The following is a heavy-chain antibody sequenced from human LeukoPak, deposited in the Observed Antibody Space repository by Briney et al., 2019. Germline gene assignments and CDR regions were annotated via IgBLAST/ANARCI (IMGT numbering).Heavy chain of an antibody. V-gene: IGHV3-30*02. CDR3: VRDFSNYVAFFDS. CDR2: IRYDELQD. CDR1: GFTFRNHG. J-gene: IGHJ4*02. Sequence: GGSLSLSCATSGFTFRNHGMHWVRQAPGKGLEWVAFIRYDELQDYYADSVRGRFTISRDNSKSALYLQMGSLRPEDTAMYYCVRDFSNYVAFFDSWGQGVLVTVSS. D-gene: IGHD4-11*01.